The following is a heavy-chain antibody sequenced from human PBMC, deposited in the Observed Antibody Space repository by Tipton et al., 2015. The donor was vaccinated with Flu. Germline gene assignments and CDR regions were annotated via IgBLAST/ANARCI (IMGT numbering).Heavy chain of an antibody. CDR2: IIPLLGTS. J-gene: IGHJ3*01. D-gene: IGHD2-21*01. V-gene: IGHV1-69*01. Sequence: QLVQSGAEVKRPGSSVTVSCKASGGTFSMSAMTWVRQAPGQGLEWMGGIIPLLGTSSYAQKFQGRLTISADESTNTAYMELSSLISEATAIYYCARGGITAVSESFVVVAPATPTRHAFEVWGQGTMVTVSS. CDR3: ARGGITAVSESFVVVAPATPTRHAFEV. CDR1: GGTFSMSA.